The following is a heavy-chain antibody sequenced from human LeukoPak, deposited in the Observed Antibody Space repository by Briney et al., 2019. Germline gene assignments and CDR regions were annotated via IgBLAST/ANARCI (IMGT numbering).Heavy chain of an antibody. D-gene: IGHD6-6*01. CDR2: IYYSGST. CDR1: GGSISSYY. Sequence: SETLSLTCTVPGGSISSYYWSWIRQPPGKGLEWMGYIYYSGSTNYNPSLKSRVTISVDTSENPFSLKLSSVTAADTAVYYCARGRKAARNDAFDIRGQGTMVTVSS. J-gene: IGHJ3*02. V-gene: IGHV4-59*01. CDR3: ARGRKAARNDAFDI.